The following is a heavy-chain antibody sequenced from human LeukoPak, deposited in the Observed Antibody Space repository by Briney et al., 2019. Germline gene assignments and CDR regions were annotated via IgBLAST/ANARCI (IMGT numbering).Heavy chain of an antibody. V-gene: IGHV1-46*01. D-gene: IGHD4-23*01. CDR2: INPSGGST. CDR1: GYTFTSYY. CDR3: ARGGLVNTTVVTPHPSWWYFDL. Sequence: GASVKVSCKASGYTFTSYYMHWVRQAPGQGLEWMGIINPSGGSTSYAQKFQGRVTMTRDTSTSTVYMELSSLRSEDTAVYYCARGGLVNTTVVTPHPSWWYFDLWGRGTLVTVSS. J-gene: IGHJ2*01.